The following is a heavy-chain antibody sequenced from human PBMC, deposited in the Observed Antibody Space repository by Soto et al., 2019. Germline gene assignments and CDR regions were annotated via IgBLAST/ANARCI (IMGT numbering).Heavy chain of an antibody. Sequence: PVGSLRLSCAASGFTFSSYGMHWVRQAPGKGLEWVAVIWYDGSNKYYADSVKGRFTISRDNSKNTLYLQMNSLRAEDTAVYYCARDGYYYDSSARGAFDIWGQGTMVTVSS. V-gene: IGHV3-33*01. D-gene: IGHD3-22*01. CDR3: ARDGYYYDSSARGAFDI. CDR2: IWYDGSNK. J-gene: IGHJ3*02. CDR1: GFTFSSYG.